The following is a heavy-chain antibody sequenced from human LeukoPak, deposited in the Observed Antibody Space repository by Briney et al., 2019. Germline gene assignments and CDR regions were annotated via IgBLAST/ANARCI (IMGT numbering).Heavy chain of an antibody. J-gene: IGHJ6*02. Sequence: GASVKVSCKASGYTFTSYDINWVRQATGQGLEWMGWMTPNNGDTGYAQKFQGRVTLTRNTSISTAYMELSSLRSEDTAVYFCARGGGGPPTLKTHSATDVWGQGTTVTVSS. CDR1: GYTFTSYD. D-gene: IGHD1-26*01. V-gene: IGHV1-8*01. CDR3: ARGGGGPPTLKTHSATDV. CDR2: MTPNNGDT.